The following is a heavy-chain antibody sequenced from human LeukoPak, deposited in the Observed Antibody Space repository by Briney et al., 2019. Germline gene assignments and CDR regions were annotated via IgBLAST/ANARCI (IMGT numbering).Heavy chain of an antibody. D-gene: IGHD6-13*01. CDR3: AKVVVAAAVDY. Sequence: GGSLRLSCAASGFTFSSYAMSWVRQAPGKGLEWVSGIGGGGGSTHYADSVKGRFTISRDNSKNTLYLQMNSLRAEDTAVYYCAKVVVAAAVDYWGQGTLVTVSS. V-gene: IGHV3-23*01. J-gene: IGHJ4*02. CDR2: IGGGGGST. CDR1: GFTFSSYA.